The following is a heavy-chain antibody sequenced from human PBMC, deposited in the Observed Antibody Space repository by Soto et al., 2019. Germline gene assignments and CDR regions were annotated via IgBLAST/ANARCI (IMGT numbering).Heavy chain of an antibody. D-gene: IGHD1-20*01. CDR3: ARATPVYNWNDIWVQLPDY. J-gene: IGHJ4*02. CDR1: GFTFSSYD. V-gene: IGHV3-13*01. Sequence: GGSLRLSCAASGFTFSSYDMHWVRQATGKGLEWVSAIGTAGDTYYPGSVKGRFTISRENAKNSFYLQMNSLRAEDTAVYYCARATPVYNWNDIWVQLPDYWGQGTLVTVSS. CDR2: IGTAGDT.